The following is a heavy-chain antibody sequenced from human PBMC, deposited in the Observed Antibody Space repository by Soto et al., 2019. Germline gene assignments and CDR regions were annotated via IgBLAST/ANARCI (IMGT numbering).Heavy chain of an antibody. Sequence: QVQLQQWGAGLLKPSETLSLTCAVYGGSFSGYYWSWIRQPPGKGLEWIGSIYYSGSTYYNPSLKSRVTISVDTSKNQFSLKLSSVTAADTAVYFCARRLAAAGYYYYGMDVWGQGTTVTVSS. CDR1: GGSFSGYY. CDR2: IYYSGST. J-gene: IGHJ6*02. CDR3: ARRLAAAGYYYYGMDV. D-gene: IGHD6-13*01. V-gene: IGHV4-34*01.